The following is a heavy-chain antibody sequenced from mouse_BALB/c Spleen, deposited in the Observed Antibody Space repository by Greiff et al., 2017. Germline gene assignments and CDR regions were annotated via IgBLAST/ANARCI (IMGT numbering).Heavy chain of an antibody. CDR2: ISSGGST. D-gene: IGHD2-3*01. CDR3: ARGDGPFAY. CDR1: GFTFSSYA. J-gene: IGHJ3*01. V-gene: IGHV5-6-5*01. Sequence: EVKVVDSGGGLVKPGGSLKLSCAASGFTFSSYAMSWVRQTPEKRLEWVASISSGGSTYYPDSVKGRFTISRDNARNILYLQMSSLRSEDTAMYYCARGDGPFAYWGQGTLVTVSA.